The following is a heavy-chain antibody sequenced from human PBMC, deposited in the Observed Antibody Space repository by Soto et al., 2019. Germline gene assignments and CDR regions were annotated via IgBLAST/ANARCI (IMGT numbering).Heavy chain of an antibody. V-gene: IGHV2-5*02. J-gene: IGHJ4*02. D-gene: IGHD3-16*01. CDR3: AHRRNYDGSWNEGVYDY. Sequence: SCPTLVNPTQTLTLTCTFSGFSLTSRPVGVGWVRQPPGKALEWLAFIYWDDDKRYSPSLRSTLTVTKDASKNQVVLTLTNMDPVDTATYYCAHRRNYDGSWNEGVYDYWGQGILVTVSS. CDR1: GFSLTSRPVG. CDR2: IYWDDDK.